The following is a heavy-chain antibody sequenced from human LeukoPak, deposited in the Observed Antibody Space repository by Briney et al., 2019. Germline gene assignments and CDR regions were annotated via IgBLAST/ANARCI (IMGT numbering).Heavy chain of an antibody. D-gene: IGHD3-3*01. V-gene: IGHV3-21*01. J-gene: IGHJ3*02. CDR3: ARWSGYDAFDI. Sequence: PGGSLRLSCAGSGFTFRIYSMNWVRQAPGKGLEWVSSIGSGGDYIYYADSVKGRFTISRDNAKNSLYLQMNSLRAEDTAVYYCARWSGYDAFDIWGQGTMVTVSS. CDR2: IGSGGDYI. CDR1: GFTFRIYS.